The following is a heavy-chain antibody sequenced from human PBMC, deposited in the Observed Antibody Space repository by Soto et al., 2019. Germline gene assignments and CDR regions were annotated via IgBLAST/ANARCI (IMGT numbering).Heavy chain of an antibody. V-gene: IGHV4-30-4*01. CDR1: GGSISSGDYY. CDR2: IYYSGST. Sequence: SETLSLTCTVSGGSISSGDYYWSWIRQPPGKGLEWIGYIYYSGSTYYNPSLKSRVTISVDTSKNQFSLKLSSVTAADTAVYYCARALKDFWSGYANWFDPWGQGTLVTVSS. CDR3: ARALKDFWSGYANWFDP. J-gene: IGHJ5*02. D-gene: IGHD3-3*01.